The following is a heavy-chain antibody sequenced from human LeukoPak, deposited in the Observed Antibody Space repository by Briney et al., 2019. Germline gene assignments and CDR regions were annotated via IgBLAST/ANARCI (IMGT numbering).Heavy chain of an antibody. CDR1: GFTFSSYA. CDR2: ISYDGSNK. CDR3: ATAVDWTY. J-gene: IGHJ4*02. Sequence: GGSLRLSCAASGFTFSSYAMHWVRQAPGKGLEWVAVISYDGSNKYYADSVKGRFTISRDNSKNTLYLQMNSLRAEDTAVYYCATAVDWTYWGQGTLVTVSS. V-gene: IGHV3-30-3*01. D-gene: IGHD5-12*01.